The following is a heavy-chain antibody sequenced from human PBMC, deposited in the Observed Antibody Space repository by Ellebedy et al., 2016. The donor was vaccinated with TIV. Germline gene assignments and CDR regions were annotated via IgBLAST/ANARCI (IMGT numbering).Heavy chain of an antibody. CDR1: GFTFSGYW. CDR2: IKEDGTEK. D-gene: IGHD3-10*01. CDR3: ATDEGIY. Sequence: GESLKISCAASGFTFSGYWMSWVRQAPGKGLEWVANIKEDGTEKHYVDSVKGRFTISRDNANNSLYLQMDSLRAEDTAAYYCATDEGIYWGQGTLVTVSS. J-gene: IGHJ4*02. V-gene: IGHV3-7*03.